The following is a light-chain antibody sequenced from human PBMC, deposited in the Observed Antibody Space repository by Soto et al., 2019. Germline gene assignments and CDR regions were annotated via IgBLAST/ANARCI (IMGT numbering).Light chain of an antibody. CDR2: GAS. J-gene: IGKJ2*01. CDR3: QQYGNSPYT. CDR1: QSISNNY. Sequence: EIVLTQSPGTLSLSPGDRATLSCRASQSISNNYLAWYQQKPGQPPRLLIYGASSRATAIPDRFSGSGSGTAFTLTISRLEPEDFAVYYCQQYGNSPYTFGQGTKLEI. V-gene: IGKV3-20*01.